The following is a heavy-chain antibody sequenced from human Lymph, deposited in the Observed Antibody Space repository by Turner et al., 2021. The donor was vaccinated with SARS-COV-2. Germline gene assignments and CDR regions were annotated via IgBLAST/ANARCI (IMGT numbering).Heavy chain of an antibody. CDR2: ISWNSGSI. V-gene: IGHV3-9*01. J-gene: IGHJ4*02. Sequence: EVQLVESGGGLVQPGRSLRLSCAASGFTFDDYAMHWVRQAPGKGLEWVSGISWNSGSIGYADSVKGRFTISRDNAKNSLYLQMNSLRAEDTALYYCAKSYTGSGYLAPYYFDYWGQGTLVTVSS. CDR1: GFTFDDYA. CDR3: AKSYTGSGYLAPYYFDY. D-gene: IGHD3-3*01.